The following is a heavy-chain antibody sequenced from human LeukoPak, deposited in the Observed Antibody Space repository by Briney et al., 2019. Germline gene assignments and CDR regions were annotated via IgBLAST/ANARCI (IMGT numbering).Heavy chain of an antibody. Sequence: PGGSLRLSCAASGFTFSSYSMNWVRQAPGKGLEWVSSISSSSSYIYYADSVKGRFTISRDNAKNSLYLQMNSLRAEDTAVYYCASGQTLSVGIAAFDYWGQGTLVTVSS. V-gene: IGHV3-21*01. D-gene: IGHD7-27*01. CDR3: ASGQTLSVGIAAFDY. CDR2: ISSSSSYI. J-gene: IGHJ4*02. CDR1: GFTFSSYS.